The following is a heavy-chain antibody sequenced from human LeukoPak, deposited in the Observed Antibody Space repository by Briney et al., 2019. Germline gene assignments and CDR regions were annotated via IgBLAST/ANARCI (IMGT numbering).Heavy chain of an antibody. CDR1: GFTFSSYS. V-gene: IGHV3-21*01. CDR3: ARDSEKEYCSSTSCYLYNWFDP. J-gene: IGHJ5*02. Sequence: GGSLRLSCAATGFTFSSYSMNWVHQAPGKGLEWVSSISSSSSYIYYADSVKGRFTISRDNAKNSLYLQMNSLRAEDTAVYYCARDSEKEYCSSTSCYLYNWFDPWGQGTLVTVSS. CDR2: ISSSSSYI. D-gene: IGHD2-2*01.